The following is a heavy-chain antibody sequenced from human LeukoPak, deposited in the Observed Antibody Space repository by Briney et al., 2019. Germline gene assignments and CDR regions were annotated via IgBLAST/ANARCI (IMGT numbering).Heavy chain of an antibody. CDR3: ASHYGDPPYYYYGMDV. D-gene: IGHD4-17*01. Sequence: GGSLRLSCAASGFTFSSYSMNWVRQAPGKGLEWVSSISSSSSYIYYADSVKGRFTTSRDNAKNSLYLQMNSLRAEDTAVYYCASHYGDPPYYYYGMDVWGQGTTVTVSS. V-gene: IGHV3-21*01. CDR1: GFTFSSYS. CDR2: ISSSSSYI. J-gene: IGHJ6*02.